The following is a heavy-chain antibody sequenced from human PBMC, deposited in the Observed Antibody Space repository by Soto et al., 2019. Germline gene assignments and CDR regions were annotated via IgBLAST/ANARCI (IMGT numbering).Heavy chain of an antibody. V-gene: IGHV3-30-3*01. J-gene: IGHJ6*02. D-gene: IGHD2-2*01. CDR3: ARDISPCSSTSCYGLFYYYYGMDV. Sequence: QVQLVESGGGVVQPGRSLRLSCAASGFTFSSYAMHWVRQAPGKGLEWVAVISYDGSNKYYADSVKGRFTISRDNSKNTLYLQMNSLRAEDTAVYYCARDISPCSSTSCYGLFYYYYGMDVWGQGTTVTVSS. CDR1: GFTFSSYA. CDR2: ISYDGSNK.